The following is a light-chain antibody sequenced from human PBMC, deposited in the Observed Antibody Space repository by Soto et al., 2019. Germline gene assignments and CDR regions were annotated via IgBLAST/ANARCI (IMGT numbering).Light chain of an antibody. CDR3: QQVNDFPLT. CDR1: QDVRTW. Sequence: TQMAQSPSSVSASVGDKVTIACRASQDVRTWLAWYQQKPGKAPKLLIHASKLQSGVPSRFSGTGDGTDFTLTIDNLQPDDFATYYCQQVNDFPLTFGPGTKVDIK. CDR2: AS. J-gene: IGKJ3*01. V-gene: IGKV1-12*01.